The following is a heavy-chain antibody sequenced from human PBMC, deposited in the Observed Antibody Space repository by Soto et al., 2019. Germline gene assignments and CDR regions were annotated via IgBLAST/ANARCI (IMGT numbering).Heavy chain of an antibody. CDR3: AKSDKGVFGVVMSPAIDPFDV. V-gene: IGHV3-30*18. Sequence: QVHLVESGGGVVQPGRSLRLSCVVSGVTFRTYGIHWVRQAPGKGLEWVAVISYDGDTKFYADSVKGRFTISKETSKNTVLLHMNILATEDTALYFCAKSDKGVFGVVMSPAIDPFDVWGQGTLVAVS. CDR2: ISYDGDTK. J-gene: IGHJ3*01. D-gene: IGHD3-3*01. CDR1: GVTFRTYG.